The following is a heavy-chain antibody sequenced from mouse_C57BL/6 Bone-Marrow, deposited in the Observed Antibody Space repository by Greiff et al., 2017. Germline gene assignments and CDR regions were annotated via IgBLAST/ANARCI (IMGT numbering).Heavy chain of an antibody. CDR1: GFTFSDYY. CDR2: ISNGGGSP. V-gene: IGHV5-12*01. D-gene: IGHD1-1*01. CDR3: ARPNYYYGSSPFAY. J-gene: IGHJ3*01. Sequence: EVKLVESGGGLVQPGGSLKLSCAASGFTFSDYYMYWVRQTPEKRLEWVAYISNGGGSPYYPDTVKGRFTISRDNAKNTLYLQMSRLKSEDTAMYYCARPNYYYGSSPFAYWGQGTLVTVSA.